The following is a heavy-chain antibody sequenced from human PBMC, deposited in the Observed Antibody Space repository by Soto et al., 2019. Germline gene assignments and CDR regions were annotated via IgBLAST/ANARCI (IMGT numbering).Heavy chain of an antibody. D-gene: IGHD1-26*01. V-gene: IGHV6-1*01. J-gene: IGHJ4*01. CDR3: ARGEQYSGRIFDY. Sequence: SQTLSLTCAITGDSVSSNSAGWSWVRQSPSRGLEWLGRTYYRSKWYYKYVVSVRGRITINPDTSKNQYSLQLNSVTPEDTAVYFCARGEQYSGRIFDYWGQGTLVTVSS. CDR1: GDSVSSNSAG. CDR2: TYYRSKWYY.